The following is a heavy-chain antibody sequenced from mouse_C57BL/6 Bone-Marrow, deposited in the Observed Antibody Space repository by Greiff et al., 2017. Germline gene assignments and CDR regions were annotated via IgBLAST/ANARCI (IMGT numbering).Heavy chain of an antibody. CDR2: IYPGDGDT. V-gene: IGHV1-82*01. CDR1: GYAFSSSW. J-gene: IGHJ3*01. D-gene: IGHD1-1*01. CDR3: ASYYYGSSPY. Sequence: QVQLKQSGPELVKPGASVKISCKASGYAFSSSWMNWVKQRPGKGLEWIGRIYPGDGDTNYNGKFKGKATLTADKSSSTAYMQLSSLTSEDSAVYFCASYYYGSSPYWGQGTLVTVSA.